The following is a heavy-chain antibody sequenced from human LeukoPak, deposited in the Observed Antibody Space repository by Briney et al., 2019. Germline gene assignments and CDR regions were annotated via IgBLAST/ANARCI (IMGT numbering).Heavy chain of an antibody. V-gene: IGHV3-7*01. D-gene: IGHD3-3*01. J-gene: IGHJ4*02. CDR2: IKQDGSEK. Sequence: GGSLRLSCVASGFTFSSYWMSWVRQAPGKGLEWVANIKQDGSEKYYVDSVKGRFTISRDNAKNSLYLQMNSLRAEDTAVYYCARWTIFGVVIIDYFDYWGQGTLVTVSS. CDR1: GFTFSSYW. CDR3: ARWTIFGVVIIDYFDY.